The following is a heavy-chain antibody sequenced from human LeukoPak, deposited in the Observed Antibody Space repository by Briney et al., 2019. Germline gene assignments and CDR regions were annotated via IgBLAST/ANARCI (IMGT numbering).Heavy chain of an antibody. Sequence: GGSLRLSCAASGFTLSTYWMHWVRQAPGKGLVWVSRINTDGSRTNYADSVKGRFTISRDNAKNTLYLEMNSLRAEDTAVYYCARDGYSYGNYYYYGMDVWGQGTTVTVSS. CDR2: INTDGSRT. D-gene: IGHD5-18*01. CDR3: ARDGYSYGNYYYYGMDV. V-gene: IGHV3-74*01. J-gene: IGHJ6*02. CDR1: GFTLSTYW.